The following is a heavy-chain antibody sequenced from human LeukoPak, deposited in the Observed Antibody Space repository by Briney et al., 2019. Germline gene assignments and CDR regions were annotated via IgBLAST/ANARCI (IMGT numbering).Heavy chain of an antibody. V-gene: IGHV3-21*01. Sequence: PGGSLRLSCASSGFTFSSYSMNWVRQAAGKGLEWVSSISSSSSYIYYADSVKGRFTISRDNAKNSLYLQMNSLRAEDTAVYYCARGGYSSSSGFDYWGQGTLVTVSS. CDR3: ARGGYSSSSGFDY. CDR2: ISSSSSYI. CDR1: GFTFSSYS. D-gene: IGHD6-6*01. J-gene: IGHJ4*02.